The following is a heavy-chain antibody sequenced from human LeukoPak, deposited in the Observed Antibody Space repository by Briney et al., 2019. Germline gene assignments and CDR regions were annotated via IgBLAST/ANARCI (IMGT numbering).Heavy chain of an antibody. D-gene: IGHD2-15*01. V-gene: IGHV3-30*18. CDR2: ISYDGSNK. Sequence: PGRSLRLSCAASGFTFSSYGMHWVRQAPGKGREWVAVISYDGSNKYYADSVKGRFTISRDNSKNTLYLQMNSLRAEDTAVYYCAKDSVCSGGSCYSNYYGMDVWGKGTTVTVSS. CDR3: AKDSVCSGGSCYSNYYGMDV. CDR1: GFTFSSYG. J-gene: IGHJ6*04.